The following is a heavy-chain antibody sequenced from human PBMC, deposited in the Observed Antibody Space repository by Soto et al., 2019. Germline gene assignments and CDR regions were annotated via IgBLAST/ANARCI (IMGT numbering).Heavy chain of an antibody. V-gene: IGHV3-23*01. J-gene: IGHJ4*02. D-gene: IGHD3-22*01. Sequence: PGGSLRLSCAASGFTISTFAMTWVRQAHGKGLESVCGMTGSGATIHYADSVRGRFTISKDNSKNVLFLQMDHLRDEDTAIYYCAKDAVYNDGLWLMDSWGQGTLVTVSS. CDR2: MTGSGATI. CDR3: AKDAVYNDGLWLMDS. CDR1: GFTISTFA.